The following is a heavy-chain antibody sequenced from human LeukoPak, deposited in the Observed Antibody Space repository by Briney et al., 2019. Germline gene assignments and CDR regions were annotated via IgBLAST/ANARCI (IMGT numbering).Heavy chain of an antibody. D-gene: IGHD5-12*01. CDR2: IYTSGTT. V-gene: IGHV4-4*07. CDR1: GGSIGTYY. Sequence: SETLSLTCTVSGGSIGTYYWSWIRQPAGKAPEWIGRIYTSGTTNYNPSLKNRVTMSVDTSKNHFSLTLTSVTAADTAVCYCARGGRGEVGWLRSGYAFDIWGRGTMVTVSS. CDR3: ARGGRGEVGWLRSGYAFDI. J-gene: IGHJ3*02.